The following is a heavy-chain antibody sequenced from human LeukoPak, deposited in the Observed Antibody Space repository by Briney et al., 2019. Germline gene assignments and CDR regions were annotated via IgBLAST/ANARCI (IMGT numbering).Heavy chain of an antibody. CDR3: ARWIEYSSSPGKYYFDY. Sequence: ASVKVSCKASGYTFTGYYMHWVRQAPGQGLEWMGWINTNTGNPTYAQGFTGRFVFSLDTSVSTAYLQISSLKAEDTAVYYCARWIEYSSSPGKYYFDYWGQGTLVTVSS. D-gene: IGHD6-6*01. J-gene: IGHJ4*02. CDR2: INTNTGNP. CDR1: GYTFTGYY. V-gene: IGHV7-4-1*02.